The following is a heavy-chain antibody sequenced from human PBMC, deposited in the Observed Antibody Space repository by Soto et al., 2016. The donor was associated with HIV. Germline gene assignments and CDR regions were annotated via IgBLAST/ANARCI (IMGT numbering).Heavy chain of an antibody. J-gene: IGHJ4*02. Sequence: EVQLVESGGGLVQPGGSLRLSCAASGFTFSRYWMHWVRQAPGKGLVWVSRINSDGSAITYADSVKGRFTISRDNIKNTLYLQMNSLRAEDTAVYYCARNWDGYSSAWLRFSHYFDYWGQGILVTVSS. D-gene: IGHD6-19*01. V-gene: IGHV3-74*01. CDR2: INSDGSAI. CDR3: ARNWDGYSSAWLRFSHYFDY. CDR1: GFTFSRYW.